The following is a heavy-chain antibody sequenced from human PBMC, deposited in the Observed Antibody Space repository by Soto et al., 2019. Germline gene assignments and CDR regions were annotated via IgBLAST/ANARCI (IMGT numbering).Heavy chain of an antibody. CDR3: ARGLGAAGQRVDAFDI. Sequence: GASVKVSCKASGSTFSSYAISWVRQAPGQGLEWMGGIIPIFGTANYAQKFQGRVTITADESTSTAYMELSSLRSEDTAVYYCARGLGAAGQRVDAFDIWGQGTMVTVSS. D-gene: IGHD6-13*01. CDR2: IIPIFGTA. CDR1: GSTFSSYA. V-gene: IGHV1-69*13. J-gene: IGHJ3*02.